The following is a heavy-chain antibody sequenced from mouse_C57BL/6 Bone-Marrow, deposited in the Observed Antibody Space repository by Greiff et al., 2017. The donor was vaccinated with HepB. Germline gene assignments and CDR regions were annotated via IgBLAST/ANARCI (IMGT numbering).Heavy chain of an antibody. CDR3: PRNGGVPYYYAMDY. CDR1: GFSLTSYG. J-gene: IGHJ4*01. CDR2: IWSGGST. Sequence: QVQLKESGPGLVQPSQSLSITCTVSGFSLTSYGVHWVRQSPGKGLEWLGVIWSGGSTDYNAAFISRLSISKDNSKSQVFFKMNSLQADDTAIYYCPRNGGVPYYYAMDYWGQGTSVTVSS. V-gene: IGHV2-2*01.